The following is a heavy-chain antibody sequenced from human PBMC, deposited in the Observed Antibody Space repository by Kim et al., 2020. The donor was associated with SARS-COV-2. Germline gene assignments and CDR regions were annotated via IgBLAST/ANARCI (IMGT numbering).Heavy chain of an antibody. CDR3: ASFGSNSIDY. CDR2: IIPILGIA. D-gene: IGHD4-4*01. J-gene: IGHJ4*02. CDR1: GGTFSSYA. V-gene: IGHV1-69*04. Sequence: SVKVSCKASGGTFSSYAISWVRQAPGQGLEWMGRIIPILGIANYAQKFQGRVTITADKPTSTAYMELSSLRSEDTAVYYCASFGSNSIDYLGQGTLVTV.